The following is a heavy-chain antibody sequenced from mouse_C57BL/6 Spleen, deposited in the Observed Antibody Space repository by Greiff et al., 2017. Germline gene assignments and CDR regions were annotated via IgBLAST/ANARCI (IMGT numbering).Heavy chain of an antibody. CDR3: AREGKGAMDY. J-gene: IGHJ4*01. V-gene: IGHV1-39*01. D-gene: IGHD1-3*01. CDR1: GYSFTDYN. Sequence: VQLQQSGPELVKPGASVKISCTASGYSFTDYNMNWVKQSNGKSLEWIGVINPHYGTTNSNQKFKGKATLTVDQSSSTAYMQLNSLTSEDSAVYYCAREGKGAMDYWGQGTSVTVSS. CDR2: INPHYGTT.